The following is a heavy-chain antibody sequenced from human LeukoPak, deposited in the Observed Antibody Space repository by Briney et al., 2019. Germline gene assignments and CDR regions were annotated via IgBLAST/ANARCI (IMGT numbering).Heavy chain of an antibody. CDR2: IYHSGST. CDR3: ARRLQYYYYGMDV. Sequence: SGTLSLTSAVSGGSISSSNWWSWVRQPPGKGLEWIGEIYHSGSTNYNPSLKSRVTISVDKSKNQFSLRLSSVTAADTAVYYCARRLQYYYYGMDVWGQGTTVTVSS. CDR1: GGSISSSNW. J-gene: IGHJ6*02. D-gene: IGHD5-18*01. V-gene: IGHV4-4*02.